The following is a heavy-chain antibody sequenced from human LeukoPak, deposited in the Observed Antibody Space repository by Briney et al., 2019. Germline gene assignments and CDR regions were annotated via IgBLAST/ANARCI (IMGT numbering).Heavy chain of an antibody. CDR1: GFTFSGYA. CDR2: ISGSGGST. D-gene: IGHD3-22*01. Sequence: GGSLRLSCAASGFTFSGYAMSWVRLAPGKGLEWVSAISGSGGSTYYADSVKGRFTISRDNSKNTLYLQMNSLRAEDTAVYYCAKVYYYDSSGYYYFDYWGQATLVTVSS. CDR3: AKVYYYDSSGYYYFDY. J-gene: IGHJ4*02. V-gene: IGHV3-23*01.